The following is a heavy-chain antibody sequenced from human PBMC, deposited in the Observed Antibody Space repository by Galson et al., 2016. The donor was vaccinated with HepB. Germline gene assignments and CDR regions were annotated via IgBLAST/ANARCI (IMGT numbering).Heavy chain of an antibody. J-gene: IGHJ4*02. CDR3: AIGNHLGS. CDR2: ISESGDST. V-gene: IGHV3-23*01. Sequence: SLRLSCAASGFMFRYYAMTWVRHAPGKGLEWVASISESGDSTHYADSVRGRFTISRANSKNTLYLRMNNLRAEDSAVHYCAIGNHLGSWGQGTLVIVSS. CDR1: GFMFRYYA.